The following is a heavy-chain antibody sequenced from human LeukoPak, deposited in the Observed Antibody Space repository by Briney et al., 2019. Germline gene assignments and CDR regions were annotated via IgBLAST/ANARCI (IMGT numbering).Heavy chain of an antibody. V-gene: IGHV3-21*01. CDR1: GFTFSSYV. CDR2: ISSSSSYI. J-gene: IGHJ6*02. CDR3: ARDSGELLYDYYYYGMDV. D-gene: IGHD1-26*01. Sequence: PGGSLRLSCAASGFTFSSYVMSWVRQAPGKGLEWVSSISSSSSYIYYADSVKGRFTISRDNAKNSLYLQMNSLRAEDTAVYYCARDSGELLYDYYYYGMDVWGQGTTVTVSS.